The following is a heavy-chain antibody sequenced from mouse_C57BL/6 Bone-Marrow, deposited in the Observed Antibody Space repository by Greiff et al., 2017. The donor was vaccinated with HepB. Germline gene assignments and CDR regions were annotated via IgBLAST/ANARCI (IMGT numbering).Heavy chain of an antibody. J-gene: IGHJ4*01. CDR1: GFTFSSYA. Sequence: EVQRVESGGGLVKPGGSLKLSCAASGFTFSSYAMSWVRQTPEKRLEWVATISDGGSYTYYPDNVKGRFTISRDNAKNNLYLQMSHLKSEDTAMYYCARDRESHSTGAMDYWGQGTSVTVSS. CDR3: ARDRESHSTGAMDY. CDR2: ISDGGSYT. V-gene: IGHV5-4*01. D-gene: IGHD2-5*01.